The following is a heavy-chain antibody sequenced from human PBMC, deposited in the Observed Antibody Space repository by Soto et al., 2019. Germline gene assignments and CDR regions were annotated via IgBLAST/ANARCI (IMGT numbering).Heavy chain of an antibody. Sequence: GASVKVSCKTSGFTFSDSAIQWVRQARGQRLEWIGWIVVGSDKINYAQKFKERVTITGDLSTSTASMELGSLRPEDTAVYYCAAVSLRGYCSGGGCYSYTWFDPWGQGTLVTVSS. D-gene: IGHD2-15*01. J-gene: IGHJ5*02. CDR1: GFTFSDSA. CDR2: IVVGSDKI. V-gene: IGHV1-58*02. CDR3: AAVSLRGYCSGGGCYSYTWFDP.